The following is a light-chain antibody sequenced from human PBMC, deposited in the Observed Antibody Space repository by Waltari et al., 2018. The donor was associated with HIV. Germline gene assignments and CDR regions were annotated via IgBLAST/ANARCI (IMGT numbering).Light chain of an antibody. Sequence: DIQMTQSPSSLSASVGDRVTITCQASQDIKFYVTWYQQKPGKAPSLLIYDASRLETGVPSRFSGSGSGTDFTFTITTLQPEDIATYYCQHYHNLPLTFGGGTKVDIK. CDR3: QHYHNLPLT. CDR1: QDIKFY. V-gene: IGKV1-33*01. J-gene: IGKJ4*01. CDR2: DAS.